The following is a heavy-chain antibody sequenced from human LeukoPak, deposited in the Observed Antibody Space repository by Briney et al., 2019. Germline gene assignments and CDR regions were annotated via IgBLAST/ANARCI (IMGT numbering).Heavy chain of an antibody. D-gene: IGHD6-19*01. CDR3: AREGYSSGWYGAFDI. CDR1: GYTFTSYG. V-gene: IGHV1-69*06. Sequence: ASVKVSCKASGYTFTSYGISWVRQAPGQGLEWMGGIIPIFGTANYAQKFQGRVTITADKSTSTAYMELSSLRSEDTAVYYCAREGYSSGWYGAFDIWGQGTMVTVSS. CDR2: IIPIFGTA. J-gene: IGHJ3*02.